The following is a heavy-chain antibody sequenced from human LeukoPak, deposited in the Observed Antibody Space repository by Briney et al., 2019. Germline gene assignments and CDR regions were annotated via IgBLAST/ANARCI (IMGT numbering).Heavy chain of an antibody. J-gene: IGHJ4*02. Sequence: PGGSLRLSCAASGFTFSSYAMHWVRQAPGKGLEWVAVISYDGSNKYYADSVKGRSTISRDNSKNTLYLQMNSLRAEDTAVYYCARDHNSENWGSLGGWGQGTLVTVSS. V-gene: IGHV3-30-3*01. CDR2: ISYDGSNK. CDR3: ARDHNSENWGSLGG. CDR1: GFTFSSYA. D-gene: IGHD7-27*01.